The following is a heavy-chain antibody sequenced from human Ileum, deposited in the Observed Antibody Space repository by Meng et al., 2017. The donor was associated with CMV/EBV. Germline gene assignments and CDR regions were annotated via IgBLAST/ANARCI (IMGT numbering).Heavy chain of an antibody. V-gene: IGHV3-23*03. CDR1: GFNFSGYA. CDR3: AKGITGTTTDWFDP. D-gene: IGHD1-7*01. CDR2: IYSGGSST. J-gene: IGHJ5*02. Sequence: ASGFNFSGYAMSWVRQAPGEGLEWVSVIYSGGSSTYYADSVKGRFTISRDNSKNTLYLQMNSLRAEDTAVYYCAKGITGTTTDWFDPWGQGTLVTVSS.